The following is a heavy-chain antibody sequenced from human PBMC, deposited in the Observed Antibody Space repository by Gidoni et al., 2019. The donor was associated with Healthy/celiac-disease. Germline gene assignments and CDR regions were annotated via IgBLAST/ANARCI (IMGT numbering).Heavy chain of an antibody. Sequence: KGRFTISRDNGKNSLYLQMNSLRDEDTAIYFCARVLPRVDMDVWGQGTTVTVSS. V-gene: IGHV3-48*02. CDR3: ARVLPRVDMDV. D-gene: IGHD3-10*01. J-gene: IGHJ6*02.